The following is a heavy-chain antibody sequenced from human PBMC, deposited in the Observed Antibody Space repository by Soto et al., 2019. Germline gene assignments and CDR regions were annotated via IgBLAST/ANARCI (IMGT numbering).Heavy chain of an antibody. D-gene: IGHD6-19*01. CDR2: IHAGGST. CDR3: ASLAVAEGFDP. J-gene: IGHJ5*02. Sequence: EVQLVETGGGLIQPGGSLRLSCAASGFSVSNNYMSWVRQAPGKGLEWVSIIHAGGSTYYADSVKGRFTISRDNSKNTVCLQMNGLRDEDTAMYYCASLAVAEGFDPWGQGTLVTVSS. CDR1: GFSVSNNY. V-gene: IGHV3-53*02.